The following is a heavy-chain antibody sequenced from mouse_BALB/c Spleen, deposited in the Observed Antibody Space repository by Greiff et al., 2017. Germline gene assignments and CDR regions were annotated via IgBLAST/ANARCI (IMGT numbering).Heavy chain of an antibody. D-gene: IGHD1-1*01. CDR2: IYWDDDK. V-gene: IGHV8-12*01. CDR1: GFSLSTSGMG. CDR3: ARRYYYGSSYYFDY. Sequence: QVTLKVSGPGILQPSQTLSLTCSFSGFSLSTSGMGVSWIRQPSGKGLEWLAHIYWDDDKRYNPSLKSRLTISKDTSSNQVFLKITSVDTADTATYYCARRYYYGSSYYFDYWGQGTTLTVSS. J-gene: IGHJ2*01.